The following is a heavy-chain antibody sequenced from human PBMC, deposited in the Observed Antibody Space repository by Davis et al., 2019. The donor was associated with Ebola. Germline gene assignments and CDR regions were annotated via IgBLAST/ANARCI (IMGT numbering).Heavy chain of an antibody. Sequence: GESLKISCAASGFTFSSNTMSWVRQAPGKGLEWVSTITGSGSTIYYADSVRGRFTISRDNPKNTLNLQMTSLRAEDTAVYYCAKRTGGAARGFDYWGQGALVSVSS. CDR2: ITGSGSTI. CDR1: GFTFSSNT. CDR3: AKRTGGAARGFDY. D-gene: IGHD6-25*01. J-gene: IGHJ4*02. V-gene: IGHV3-23*01.